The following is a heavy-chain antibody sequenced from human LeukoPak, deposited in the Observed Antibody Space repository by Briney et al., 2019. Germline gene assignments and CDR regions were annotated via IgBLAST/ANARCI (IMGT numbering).Heavy chain of an antibody. CDR2: IIPIFGTA. D-gene: IGHD1-26*01. CDR1: GGTFSSYA. J-gene: IGHJ5*02. V-gene: IGHV1-69*05. CDR3: ARFHPDNSGSYPA. Sequence: GASVKVSCKASGGTFSSYAISWVRQAPGQGLEWMGGIIPIFGTANYAQKFQGRVTITTDESTSTAYMELSSLRSEDTAVYYCARFHPDNSGSYPAWGQGTLVTVSS.